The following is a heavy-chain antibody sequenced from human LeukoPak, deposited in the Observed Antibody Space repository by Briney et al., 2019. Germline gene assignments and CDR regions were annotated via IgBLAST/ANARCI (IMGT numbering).Heavy chain of an antibody. CDR3: ARALVRWLGPTYFDY. V-gene: IGHV4-34*01. CDR1: GGSFSGYY. Sequence: SETLSLTCAVYGGSFSGYYWSWIRQPPRKGLEWIGEINHSGSTNYNPSLKSRVTISVDTSKNQFSLKLSSVTAADTAVYYCARALVRWLGPTYFDYWGQGTLVTVSS. CDR2: INHSGST. D-gene: IGHD6-19*01. J-gene: IGHJ4*02.